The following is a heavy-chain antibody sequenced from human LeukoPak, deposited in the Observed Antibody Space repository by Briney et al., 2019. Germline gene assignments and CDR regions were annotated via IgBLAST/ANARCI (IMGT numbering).Heavy chain of an antibody. CDR2: IYHSGST. CDR3: ARPGGAGDFDY. CDR1: GYTISSGYY. Sequence: SETLSLTCAVSGYTISSGYYWGWIRQPPGKGLEWIGSIYHSGSTYYNPSLKSRVTISVDTSKNQFSLKLSSVTAADTAVYYCARPGGAGDFDYWGQGTLVTVSS. V-gene: IGHV4-38-2*01. J-gene: IGHJ4*02. D-gene: IGHD3-16*01.